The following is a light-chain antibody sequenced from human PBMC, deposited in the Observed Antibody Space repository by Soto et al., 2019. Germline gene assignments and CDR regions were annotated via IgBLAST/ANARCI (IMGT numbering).Light chain of an antibody. V-gene: IGKV1-5*01. Sequence: DIQMTQSPSTLSASVGDRVTITCRASQSSGRLLAWYQHQPGTAPKLLIYDASNLESGVPSRFSGTGSGTECTFSITILQPEDFGTYYCQQCYMGWTFGQGTQVEFK. CDR2: DAS. CDR1: QSSGRL. CDR3: QQCYMGWT. J-gene: IGKJ1*01.